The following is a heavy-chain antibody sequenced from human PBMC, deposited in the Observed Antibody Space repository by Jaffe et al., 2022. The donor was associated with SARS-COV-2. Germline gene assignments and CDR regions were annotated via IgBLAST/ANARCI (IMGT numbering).Heavy chain of an antibody. J-gene: IGHJ4*02. CDR2: INTVTGEP. V-gene: IGHV7-4-1*02. D-gene: IGHD3-22*01. Sequence: QVQLEQSGSELKRPGASVKVSCQASGYTFTNYAINWVRQAPGQGLEWMGRINTVTGEPTYAQGFTGQFVFSLDTSVSTAFLQITSLKTEDTAIFYCAREYYDSSGSYSDYWGQGTLVTVSS. CDR3: AREYYDSSGSYSDY. CDR1: GYTFTNYA.